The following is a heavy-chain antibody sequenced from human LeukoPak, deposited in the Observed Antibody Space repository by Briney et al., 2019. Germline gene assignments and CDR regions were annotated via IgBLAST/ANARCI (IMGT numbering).Heavy chain of an antibody. CDR3: ARDSYSSSWTWFDP. CDR2: IIPIFGTA. Sequence: GASVTVSCKASGGTFSSYAISWVRQAPGQGLEWMGGIIPIFGTANYAQKFQGRVTITTDESTSTAYMELSSLRSEDTAVYYCARDSYSSSWTWFDPWGQGTLVTVSS. D-gene: IGHD6-13*01. V-gene: IGHV1-69*05. J-gene: IGHJ5*02. CDR1: GGTFSSYA.